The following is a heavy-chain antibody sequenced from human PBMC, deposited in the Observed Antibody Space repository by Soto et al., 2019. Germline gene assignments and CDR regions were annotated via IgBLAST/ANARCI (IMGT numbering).Heavy chain of an antibody. J-gene: IGHJ4*02. Sequence: EVQLVESGGGLVKPWGSLRLSCAASGFTFSNAWMSWVRQAPGKGLEWVGRIKSKTDGGTTDYAAPVKGRFTISRDDSKNTLYLQMNSLKTEDTAVYYCTGYYGDYVLYFDYWGQGTLVTVSS. CDR3: TGYYGDYVLYFDY. CDR1: GFTFSNAW. D-gene: IGHD4-17*01. V-gene: IGHV3-15*01. CDR2: IKSKTDGGTT.